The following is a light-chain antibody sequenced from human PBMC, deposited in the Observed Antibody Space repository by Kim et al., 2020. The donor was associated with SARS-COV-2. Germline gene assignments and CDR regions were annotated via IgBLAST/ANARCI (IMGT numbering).Light chain of an antibody. CDR3: SSRDSSTDRV. CDR2: GKN. V-gene: IGLV3-19*01. J-gene: IGLJ3*02. Sequence: SSELTQDPAVSVALGQTVRITCQGDSLRSSYASWYQQRPGQAPVLVIYGKNSRPSGIPDRFSGSNSGSTASLTITGAQAADEADYYCSSRDSSTDRVFGGGTQLTVL. CDR1: SLRSSY.